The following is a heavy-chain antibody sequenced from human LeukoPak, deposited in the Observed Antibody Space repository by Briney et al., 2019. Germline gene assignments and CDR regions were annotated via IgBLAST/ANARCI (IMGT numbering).Heavy chain of an antibody. CDR1: GFLFSIYG. J-gene: IGHJ4*02. Sequence: PGGSLRLSCAVSGFLFSIYGLHWVRHAPGKGLGWEAVIWADGSKKNYADSVKRRVTISRNNSQNTLQLQMNSLRAEDTAIYYCARDGGRYSFDYWGQGTLVTVSS. V-gene: IGHV3-33*01. D-gene: IGHD3-16*01. CDR2: IWADGSKK. CDR3: ARDGGRYSFDY.